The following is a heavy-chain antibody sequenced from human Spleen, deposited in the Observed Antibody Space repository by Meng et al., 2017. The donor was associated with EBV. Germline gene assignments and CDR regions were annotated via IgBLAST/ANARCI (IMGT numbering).Heavy chain of an antibody. V-gene: IGHV6-1*01. D-gene: IGHD6-19*01. CDR2: TYYRSEWYH. CDR3: ATSGWSDYYDS. J-gene: IGHJ4*02. CDR1: GDSVSSNSVV. Sequence: QAQLQQSGPGLGKVSQTLALTCDISGDSVSSNSVVWTWIRQSPWRGLEWLGRTYYRSEWYHDYAGSVKSRITINPDTSKNQFSLQLDSVTPEDTAVYYCATSGWSDYYDSWGQGTLVTVSS.